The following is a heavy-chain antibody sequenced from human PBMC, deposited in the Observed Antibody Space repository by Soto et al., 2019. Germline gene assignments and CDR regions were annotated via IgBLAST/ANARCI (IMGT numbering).Heavy chain of an antibody. D-gene: IGHD2-21*01. V-gene: IGHV3-30-3*01. CDR1: GITFSSYS. Sequence: GGSLRLSCTASGITFSSYSFHCVRQAPGKGLQWVAGISSDGGNKYYADSVKGRFTISRDNSKDILSLQMTSLSVDDTALYFCATTPGRPLWRVFEYWGLGPGVTVSS. CDR3: ATTPGRPLWRVFEY. J-gene: IGHJ4*02. CDR2: ISSDGGNK.